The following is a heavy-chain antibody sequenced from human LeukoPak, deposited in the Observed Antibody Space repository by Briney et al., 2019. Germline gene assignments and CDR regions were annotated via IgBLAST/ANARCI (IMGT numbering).Heavy chain of an antibody. CDR2: INPNSGGT. Sequence: GASVKVSCKASGYTFTGYYIHWVRQVPGQGLEWMGWINPNSGGTNFAQRFQGRVTMTRDTSIRTVFMELSTLRSDDTAVYYCARDKIAAAGLQADDYYYYYMDVWGKGTTITVSS. V-gene: IGHV1-2*02. D-gene: IGHD6-13*01. CDR3: ARDKIAAAGLQADDYYYYYMDV. CDR1: GYTFTGYY. J-gene: IGHJ6*03.